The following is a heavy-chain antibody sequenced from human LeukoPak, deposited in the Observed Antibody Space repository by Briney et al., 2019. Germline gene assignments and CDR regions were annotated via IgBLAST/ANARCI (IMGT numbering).Heavy chain of an antibody. D-gene: IGHD1-7*01. Sequence: ASVKVSCKASGYTFANYYMHWVRQAPGQGLEWMGVIDPHGGSTTYAQRFQGRVTMTRDVSTTTIYMELSSLRSKDTAMFYCARTRNYNFENWGQGTLVTVSS. J-gene: IGHJ4*02. CDR1: GYTFANYY. CDR3: ARTRNYNFEN. CDR2: IDPHGGST. V-gene: IGHV1-46*01.